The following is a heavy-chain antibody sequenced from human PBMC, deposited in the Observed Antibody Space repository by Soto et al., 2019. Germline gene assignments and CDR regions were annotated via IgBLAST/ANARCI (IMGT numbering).Heavy chain of an antibody. CDR3: ARGGWSTDS. CDR2: IHYSGTT. Sequence: QVQLQESGPGLVKPSETLSLTCTVSGGSLSPLYWSWIRQPPGKGLEWIGYIHYSGTTNYNASPWRGATISVDTSKNQFFLHLRSVTAADAAVYYCARGGWSTDSWGHGTLITVSS. V-gene: IGHV4-59*01. CDR1: GGSLSPLY. J-gene: IGHJ5*01. D-gene: IGHD2-15*01.